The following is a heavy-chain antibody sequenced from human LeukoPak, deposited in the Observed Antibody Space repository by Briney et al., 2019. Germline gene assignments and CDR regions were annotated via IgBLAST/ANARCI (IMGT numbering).Heavy chain of an antibody. V-gene: IGHV4-31*03. J-gene: IGHJ6*02. D-gene: IGHD1-7*01. CDR3: ARVVGTTWFYYTTDV. Sequence: SETLSLTCTVSGGSISSGGYYWSWIRQHPGKGLEWIVYIYYSGSTYYNPSLESRVTISVDTSQNQFSLKLSSVTAADTAVYYCARVVGTTWFYYTTDVWGQGTTVTVSS. CDR2: IYYSGST. CDR1: GGSISSGGYY.